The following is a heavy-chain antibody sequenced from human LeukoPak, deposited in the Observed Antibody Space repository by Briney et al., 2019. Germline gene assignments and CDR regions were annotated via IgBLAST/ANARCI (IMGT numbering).Heavy chain of an antibody. D-gene: IGHD5-18*01. CDR3: ARGGGYSYGAPDY. V-gene: IGHV4-39*01. CDR1: GGSISSSSYY. CDR2: IYYSGST. J-gene: IGHJ4*02. Sequence: SETLSLTCTVSGGSISSSSYYWGWIRQPPGKGLEWIGSIYYSGSTYYNPSLKSRVTISVDTSKNQFSLKLSSVTAADTAGSYWARGGGYSYGAPDYWGQGTLVTVSS.